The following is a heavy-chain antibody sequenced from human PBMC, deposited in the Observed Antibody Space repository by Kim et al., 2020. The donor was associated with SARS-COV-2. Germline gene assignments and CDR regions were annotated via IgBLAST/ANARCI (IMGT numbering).Heavy chain of an antibody. J-gene: IGHJ4*02. D-gene: IGHD3-10*01. CDR2: IYYSGST. Sequence: SETLSLTCTVSGGSISSGGYYWSWIRQHPGKGLEWIGYIYYSGSTYYNPSLKSRVTISVDTSKNQFSLKLSSVTAADTAVYYCARDRPRGAVDYWGQGTLVTVSS. V-gene: IGHV4-31*03. CDR3: ARDRPRGAVDY. CDR1: GGSISSGGYY.